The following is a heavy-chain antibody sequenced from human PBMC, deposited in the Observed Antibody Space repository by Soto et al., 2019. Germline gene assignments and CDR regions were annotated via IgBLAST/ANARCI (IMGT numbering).Heavy chain of an antibody. CDR1: GFTFSDYY. CDR3: VRDDIGVGLDH. V-gene: IGHV3-11*01. J-gene: IGHJ4*02. Sequence: PGESLRLSCAASGFTFSDYYMNWIRQAPGKGLEWVSFITGRTGTIYYADSVEGRFTISRDNAKNSLYLQLNSLRAEDTAVYYCVRDDIGVGLDHWGLGT. D-gene: IGHD1-26*01. CDR2: ITGRTGTI.